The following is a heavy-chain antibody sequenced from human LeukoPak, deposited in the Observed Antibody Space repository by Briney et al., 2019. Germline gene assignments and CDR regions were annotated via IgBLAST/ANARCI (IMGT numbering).Heavy chain of an antibody. CDR1: RYTFTSYA. Sequence: ASVKVSCKASRYTFTSYAMHWVRQAPGQRLEWMGWINAGNGNTKYSQKFQGRVTMTTDTSTGTGYMELRSLRSDDTAVYYCARDPRNICSGDRCYFHASDIWGQGTMVTVSS. D-gene: IGHD2-15*01. CDR3: ARDPRNICSGDRCYFHASDI. CDR2: INAGNGNT. V-gene: IGHV1-3*01. J-gene: IGHJ3*02.